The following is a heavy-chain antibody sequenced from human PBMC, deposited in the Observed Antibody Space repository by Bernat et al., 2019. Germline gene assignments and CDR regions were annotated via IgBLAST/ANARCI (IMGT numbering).Heavy chain of an antibody. V-gene: IGHV3-23*01. Sequence: EVQLLESGGGLVQPGGSLRLSCAASGFTFSSYAMSWVRQAPGKGLEWVSAISGSGGSTYYADSVKGRFTISRGNSKNTLYLQMNSLRAEDAAVYYCAKDQDYCSTTSCFYSWYFDLWGRGTLVTVSS. CDR3: AKDQDYCSTTSCFYSWYFDL. J-gene: IGHJ2*01. CDR1: GFTFSSYA. D-gene: IGHD2-2*01. CDR2: ISGSGGST.